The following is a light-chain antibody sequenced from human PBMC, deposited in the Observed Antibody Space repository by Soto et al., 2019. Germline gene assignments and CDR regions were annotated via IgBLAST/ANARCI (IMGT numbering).Light chain of an antibody. Sequence: QSVLTQPASVSGSPGQSITISCTGTSSDVGAYNYDSWYQQYPGEAPKVIIYDVSHRPAGVSNRFSGSKSGNTASLTISGLQTQDEADYYCRSYTSPTTYVFGTGTKVTVL. CDR1: SSDVGAYNY. CDR2: DVS. CDR3: RSYTSPTTYV. J-gene: IGLJ1*01. V-gene: IGLV2-14*01.